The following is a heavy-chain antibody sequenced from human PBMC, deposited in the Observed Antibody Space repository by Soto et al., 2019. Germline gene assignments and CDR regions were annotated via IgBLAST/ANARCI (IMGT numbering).Heavy chain of an antibody. V-gene: IGHV1-8*01. Sequence: ASVKVSCKASGYTFTSYGINWVRQATGQGLEWMAWINPHNGNTDYAQKFRGRVTMTTNTSTSTAYMELRSLRSDDTAVYYCAADSSGYYYRPDYWGQGTLVTVSS. D-gene: IGHD3-22*01. CDR1: GYTFTSYG. J-gene: IGHJ4*02. CDR2: INPHNGNT. CDR3: AADSSGYYYRPDY.